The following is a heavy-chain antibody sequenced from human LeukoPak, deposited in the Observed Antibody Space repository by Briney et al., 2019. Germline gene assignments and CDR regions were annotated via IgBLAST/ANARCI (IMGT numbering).Heavy chain of an antibody. Sequence: GASVKVSCKASGYTFTSYDINWVRQATGQGPEWMGWMNPNSGNTGYAQKFQGRVTMTRNTSISTAYMELSSLRSEDTAVYYCTRAARRVYYFDYWGQGTLVTVSS. V-gene: IGHV1-8*01. CDR3: TRAARRVYYFDY. D-gene: IGHD6-6*01. J-gene: IGHJ4*02. CDR1: GYTFTSYD. CDR2: MNPNSGNT.